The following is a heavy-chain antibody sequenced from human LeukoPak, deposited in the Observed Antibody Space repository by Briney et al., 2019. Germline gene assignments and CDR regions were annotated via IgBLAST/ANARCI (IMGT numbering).Heavy chain of an antibody. CDR3: ARGGRFPDY. V-gene: IGHV4-4*07. J-gene: IGHJ4*02. CDR1: GGSITSYY. CDR2: IYASGST. Sequence: SETLSLTCTVSGGSITSYYWSWIRQPAGKGLEWIGRIYASGSTNYNPSLKSRVTMSVDSSKNQFSLNLSSVTAADTAEYYCARGGRFPDYWGQGTLVTVSS. D-gene: IGHD3-10*01.